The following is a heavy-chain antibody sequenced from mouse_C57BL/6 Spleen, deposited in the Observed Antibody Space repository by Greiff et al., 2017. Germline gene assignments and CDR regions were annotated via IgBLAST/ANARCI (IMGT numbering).Heavy chain of an antibody. J-gene: IGHJ4*01. CDR1: GYAFSSSW. D-gene: IGHD2-3*01. V-gene: IGHV1-82*01. CDR2: IYPGDGDT. Sequence: VKLVESGPELVKPGASVKISCKASGYAFSSSWMNWVKQRPGKGLEWIGRIYPGDGDTNYNGKFKGKATLTADKSSSTAYMPLSSLTSEDSAVYFCARDDGYYVDYAMDYWGQGTSVTVSS. CDR3: ARDDGYYVDYAMDY.